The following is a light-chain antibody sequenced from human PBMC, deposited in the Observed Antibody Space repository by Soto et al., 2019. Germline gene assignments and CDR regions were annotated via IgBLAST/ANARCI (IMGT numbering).Light chain of an antibody. Sequence: IHMTHSPSTLSASVLDGVTITFLASQRISTWLAWYQQKPGKAPKLLIYAATTLQSGVPSRFSGSRSGTVFSLTVSSLQPEDFATYYCQQSYSTPISFGQGTRLEIK. J-gene: IGKJ5*01. CDR3: QQSYSTPIS. V-gene: IGKV1-5*01. CDR2: AAT. CDR1: QRISTW.